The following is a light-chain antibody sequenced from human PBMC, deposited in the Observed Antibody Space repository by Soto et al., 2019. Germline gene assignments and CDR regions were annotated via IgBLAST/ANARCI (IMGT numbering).Light chain of an antibody. CDR2: AAS. Sequence: EIVLTQSPGIVSLSPGERAALSCRASENVRSSYISWYQQRPGLAPRLLILAASSRATGIPERFNGSGSGTDFTLTISRLETEDVAVYYCQHYGHLWTFGQGTKVDIK. CDR3: QHYGHLWT. J-gene: IGKJ1*01. CDR1: ENVRSSY. V-gene: IGKV3-20*01.